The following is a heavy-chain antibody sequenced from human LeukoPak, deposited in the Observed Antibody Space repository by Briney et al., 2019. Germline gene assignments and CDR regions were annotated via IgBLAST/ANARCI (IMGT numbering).Heavy chain of an antibody. J-gene: IGHJ6*03. CDR3: ARGDQQLDTKYYFYSYYLDV. CDR2: IYTSGSS. Sequence: PSETLSLTCTVSGDSIGNYYWSWIRQPAGKGLDWIGRIYTSGSSNYKPSLESRVTMSVDTSKNQFSLKLTSVTAADTAVYYCARGDQQLDTKYYFYSYYLDVWGKGTTVSVSS. V-gene: IGHV4-4*07. CDR1: GDSIGNYY. D-gene: IGHD6-13*01.